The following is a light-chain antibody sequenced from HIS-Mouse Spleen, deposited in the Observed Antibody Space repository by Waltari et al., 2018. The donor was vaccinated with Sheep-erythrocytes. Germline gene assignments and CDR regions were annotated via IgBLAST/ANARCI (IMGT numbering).Light chain of an antibody. J-gene: IGLJ3*02. Sequence: QSALTQPASVSGSPGQSITISCTGTSSDVGSYNLVSWYQQHPGKAPKLMIYEGSKRPSVVSNRFSGSKLCNTASLTISGLQAEDEAAYYCCSYAGSSTPWVFGGGTKLTVL. CDR3: CSYAGSSTPWV. V-gene: IGLV2-23*01. CDR2: EGS. CDR1: SSDVGSYNL.